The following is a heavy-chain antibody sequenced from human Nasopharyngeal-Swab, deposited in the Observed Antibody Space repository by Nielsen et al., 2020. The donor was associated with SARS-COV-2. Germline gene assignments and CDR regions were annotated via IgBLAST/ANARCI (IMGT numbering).Heavy chain of an antibody. V-gene: IGHV2-70*01. J-gene: IGHJ6*02. CDR1: GFSLSTSGMC. D-gene: IGHD4-17*01. CDR2: IDWDDDK. Sequence: SGPTLVNPTQTLTLTCTFSGFSLSTSGMCVSWIRQPPGKALEWLALIDWDDDKYYSTSLKTRLTISKDTSKNQVVLTMTNIDPVDTATYYCARDYASGYYYYGMDVWGQGTTVTVSS. CDR3: ARDYASGYYYYGMDV.